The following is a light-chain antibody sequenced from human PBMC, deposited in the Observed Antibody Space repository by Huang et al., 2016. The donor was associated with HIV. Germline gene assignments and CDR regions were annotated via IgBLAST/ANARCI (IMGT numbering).Light chain of an antibody. CDR1: QSVSSSY. CDR2: GAS. V-gene: IGKV3-20*01. J-gene: IGKJ1*01. Sequence: EIVLTQSPGTLSLSPGERATLSCRASQSVSSSYLAWYQQKPGQAPRLRFYGASSRATGMPDRFSGSGSGTDFTLTISRLEPEDFAVYYCQQYDSSPWTFGQGTKVEIK. CDR3: QQYDSSPWT.